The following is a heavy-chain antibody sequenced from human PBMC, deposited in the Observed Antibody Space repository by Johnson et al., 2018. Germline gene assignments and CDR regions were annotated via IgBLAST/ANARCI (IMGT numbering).Heavy chain of an antibody. CDR2: IVVGSGNT. CDR1: GFTFTSSA. J-gene: IGHJ6*02. D-gene: IGHD3-9*01. Sequence: QLVQSGPEVKKPGTSVKVSCKASGFTFTSSAVQWVRQARGQRLEWIGWIVVGSGNTNYAQKLQERVTITRDMSTSTAYMELSSLRSEDTAVYYCARDEYYDILTGYYYYGMDVWGQGTTVTVSS. CDR3: ARDEYYDILTGYYYYGMDV. V-gene: IGHV1-58*01.